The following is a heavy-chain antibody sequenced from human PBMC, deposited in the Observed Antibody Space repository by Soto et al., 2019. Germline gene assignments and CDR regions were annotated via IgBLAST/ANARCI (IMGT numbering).Heavy chain of an antibody. Sequence: ASVKVSCKTSGYTFTNHGINWVRQAPGQGLEWMGWIHPYNANTNYAQKLQGRVTMTTDTSTSTAYMDLRSLTSDDTAVYYCARDRVAGIWGDAFDIWGQGAMVTVS. CDR2: IHPYNANT. CDR3: ARDRVAGIWGDAFDI. D-gene: IGHD3-16*01. V-gene: IGHV1-18*04. J-gene: IGHJ3*02. CDR1: GYTFTNHG.